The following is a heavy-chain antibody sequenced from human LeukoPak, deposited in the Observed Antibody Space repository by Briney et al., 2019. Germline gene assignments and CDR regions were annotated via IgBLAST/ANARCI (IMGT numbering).Heavy chain of an antibody. Sequence: GGSLRLSCAASGFSFTSFGTHWVRQAPGKGLEWVAFIRYDGSHTYYADSVKGRFTISRDNAKNSLYLQMNSLRAEDMAVYYCARDAIGITTYDSYFDNWGQGTLVTVSS. D-gene: IGHD3-22*01. CDR2: IRYDGSHT. V-gene: IGHV3-30*02. CDR1: GFSFTSFG. J-gene: IGHJ4*02. CDR3: ARDAIGITTYDSYFDN.